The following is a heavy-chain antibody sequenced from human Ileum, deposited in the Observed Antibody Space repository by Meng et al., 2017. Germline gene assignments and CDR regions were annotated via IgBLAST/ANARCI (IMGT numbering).Heavy chain of an antibody. J-gene: IGHJ4*01. V-gene: IGHV3-11*01. D-gene: IGHD1-26*01. CDR1: GFTFSDYY. CDR2: ISPSGTTT. Sequence: QVQLVESGGGLVQPGGSLRLSFAASGFTFSDYYMSWVRQAPGKGLEWVSYISPSGTTTFYLDSVRGRFTISRDNAKNSLYLQMNSLRAEDTAVYYCARDSLVGAPFDYWGHGTLVTVSS. CDR3: ARDSLVGAPFDY.